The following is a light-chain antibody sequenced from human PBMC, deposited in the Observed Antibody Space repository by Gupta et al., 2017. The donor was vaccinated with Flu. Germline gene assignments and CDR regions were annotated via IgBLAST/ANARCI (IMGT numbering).Light chain of an antibody. CDR3: QQYTTYSPIT. CDR2: TAS. J-gene: IGKJ2*01. V-gene: IGKV1-5*03. CDR1: QSINNW. Sequence: DIQMTQSPSTLSASVGDRVTITCRASQSINNWLAWYQQKPGKAPKLLISTASSLETGVPSRFSGSGSGTEFTLTISSLQPDDFATNYCQQYTTYSPITFGQGTKLGIK.